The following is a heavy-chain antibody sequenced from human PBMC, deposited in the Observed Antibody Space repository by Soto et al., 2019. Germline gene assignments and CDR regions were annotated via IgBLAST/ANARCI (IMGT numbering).Heavy chain of an antibody. D-gene: IGHD3-3*01. CDR1: GFTFIDYY. J-gene: IGHJ6*02. CDR2: ISSSGSTI. CDR3: ARSLRFLEWLLHNYYGMDV. Sequence: QVQLVESGGGLVKPGGSLRLSCAASGFTFIDYYMSWIRQAPGKGLEWVSYISSSGSTIYYADSVKGRFTISRDNAKNSLYLQMNSLRAEDTAVYYCARSLRFLEWLLHNYYGMDVWGQGTTVTVSS. V-gene: IGHV3-11*01.